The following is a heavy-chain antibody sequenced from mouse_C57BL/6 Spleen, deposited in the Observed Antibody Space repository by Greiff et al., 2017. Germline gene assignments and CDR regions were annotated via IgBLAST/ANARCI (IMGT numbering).Heavy chain of an antibody. CDR2: INPNTGGT. J-gene: IGHJ4*01. Sequence: EVQLQQSGPELVKPGASVKISCKASGYTFTDYYMNWVKQSHGKSLEWIGDINPNTGGTSYNQKFKGKATLTVDKSSSTSYMELRSLTSEDSAVYYCARRGADYAMDYWGQGTSVTVSS. CDR1: GYTFTDYY. CDR3: ARRGADYAMDY. V-gene: IGHV1-26*01.